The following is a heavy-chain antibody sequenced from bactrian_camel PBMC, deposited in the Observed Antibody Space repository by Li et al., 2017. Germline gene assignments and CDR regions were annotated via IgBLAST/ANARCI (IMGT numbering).Heavy chain of an antibody. CDR3: AARQPCRVWLGYEDPGEYNI. V-gene: IGHV3S54*01. CDR2: HYTGTATK. J-gene: IGHJ4*01. D-gene: IGHD5*01. CDR1: GSIGGSTS. Sequence: QLVESGGGSVQAGESLRLSCAASGSIGGSTSMGWFRQAPGKERAAVAAHYTGTATKYVADSVKGRFDISQDNNKNVLYLEMNNLQPEDTAMYYCAARQPCRVWLGYEDPGEYNIWGQGTQVTVS.